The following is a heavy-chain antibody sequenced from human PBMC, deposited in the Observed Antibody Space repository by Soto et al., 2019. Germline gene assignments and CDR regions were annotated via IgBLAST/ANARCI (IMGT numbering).Heavy chain of an antibody. CDR1: AGSVSSGSYY. J-gene: IGHJ4*02. CDR2: IYYSGRT. Sequence: SETLSLTCTVSAGSVSSGSYYWNWIRQPPGKGLEWIGYIYYSGRTDYNPSLKSRVTISVDTSKNQFSLKLSSVTAADTGMYYCARNGGNTWYYFDSWGQGTVVTVSS. CDR3: ARNGGNTWYYFDS. V-gene: IGHV4-61*01. D-gene: IGHD6-13*01.